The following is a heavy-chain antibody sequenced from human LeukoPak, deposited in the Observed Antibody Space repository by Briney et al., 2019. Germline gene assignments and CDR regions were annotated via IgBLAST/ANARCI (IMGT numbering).Heavy chain of an antibody. CDR3: ARPSIFKWELLGPIDY. CDR1: GYSFTSYW. V-gene: IGHV5-51*01. CDR2: IYPGDSDT. J-gene: IGHJ4*02. D-gene: IGHD1-26*01. Sequence: GESLKISCKGSGYSFTSYWIGWVRQMPGKGLEWMGIIYPGDSDTRYSPSFQGQVTISTDKSISTAYLQWSSLKASDTAMYYCARPSIFKWELLGPIDYWGQGTLVTVSS.